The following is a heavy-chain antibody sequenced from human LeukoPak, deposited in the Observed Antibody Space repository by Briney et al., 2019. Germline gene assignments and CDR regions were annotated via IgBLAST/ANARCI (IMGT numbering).Heavy chain of an antibody. J-gene: IGHJ4*02. D-gene: IGHD3-3*01. V-gene: IGHV4-34*01. CDR1: GGSFTNYH. Sequence: PSETLSLTCAVYGGSFTNYHWSWIRQLPGKGLEWIGEVHHSGSTNYNPSLESRVTLSVNTSNNQFALKLGSVTAADTGIYYCARSGAIFGVVVIRSYFDYWGQGIRVTVSS. CDR2: VHHSGST. CDR3: ARSGAIFGVVVIRSYFDY.